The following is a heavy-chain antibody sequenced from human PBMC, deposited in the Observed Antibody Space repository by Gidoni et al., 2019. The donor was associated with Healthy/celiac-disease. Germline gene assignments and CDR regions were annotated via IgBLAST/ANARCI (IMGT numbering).Heavy chain of an antibody. J-gene: IGHJ4*02. Sequence: QVQLQQWGAGLLKPSETLSPTCAVYVGSFSGYYWSWIRQPPGKGLEWIGEINHSGSTNYNPSLKSRVTISVDTSKNQFSLKLSSVTAADTAVYYCAARPMGWLQFNYFDYWGQGTLVTVSS. CDR3: AARPMGWLQFNYFDY. D-gene: IGHD5-12*01. CDR2: INHSGST. CDR1: VGSFSGYY. V-gene: IGHV4-34*01.